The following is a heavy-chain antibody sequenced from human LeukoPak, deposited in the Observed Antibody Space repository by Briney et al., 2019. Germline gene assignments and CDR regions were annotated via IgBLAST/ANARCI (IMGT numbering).Heavy chain of an antibody. D-gene: IGHD3-10*01. V-gene: IGHV4-39*01. CDR1: GGSVSSTTYY. CDR2: INYSGST. Sequence: PSETLSFTCTVSGGSVSSTTYYWSWIRQPPGKGLEWIASINYSGSTYYNPSLKSRVTISVDTSENQFSLKLSSVTAADTAVYYCARYVVYGSGKYYFDYWGQGTLVTVSS. J-gene: IGHJ4*02. CDR3: ARYVVYGSGKYYFDY.